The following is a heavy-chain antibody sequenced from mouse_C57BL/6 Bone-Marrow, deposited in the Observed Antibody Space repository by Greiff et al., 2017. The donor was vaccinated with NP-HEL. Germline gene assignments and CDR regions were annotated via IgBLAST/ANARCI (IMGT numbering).Heavy chain of an antibody. CDR2: IAPNSGGT. J-gene: IGHJ2*01. CDR1: GYTFTSYW. CDR3: ARSGVYDYDGADY. Sequence: QVQLQQPGAELVKPGASVKLSCKASGYTFTSYWMHWVKQRPGRGLEWIGRIAPNSGGTKYNEKFKSKATLTVDKPSRTAYLQLSSLTSEDSAVYSCARSGVYDYDGADYWGQGTTLTVAS. V-gene: IGHV1-72*01. D-gene: IGHD2-4*01.